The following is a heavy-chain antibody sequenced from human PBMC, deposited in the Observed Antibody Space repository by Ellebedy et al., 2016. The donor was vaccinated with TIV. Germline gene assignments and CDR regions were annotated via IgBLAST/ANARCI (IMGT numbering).Heavy chain of an antibody. J-gene: IGHJ4*02. D-gene: IGHD3-3*01. Sequence: MPSETLSLTCTVSGDSISSYYWSLIRQPPGKGLEWIGYICCQGSTNYNPSLKSRVTISVDTSKSQFSLKLSSVTAADTAVYYCARGQSPIPFYYFDYWGQGILVTVSS. CDR2: ICCQGST. CDR3: ARGQSPIPFYYFDY. CDR1: GDSISSYY. V-gene: IGHV4-59*01.